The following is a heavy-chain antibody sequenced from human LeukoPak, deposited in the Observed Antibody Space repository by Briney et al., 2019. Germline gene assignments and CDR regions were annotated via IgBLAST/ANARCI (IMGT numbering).Heavy chain of an antibody. CDR1: GGSISSYY. J-gene: IGHJ4*02. V-gene: IGHV4-4*07. D-gene: IGHD2-2*01. Sequence: SETLSLTCTVSGGSISSYYWSWIRQPAGKGLEWIGRIYISGSTNYNPSLRSRITMSVDTSKDQFSLKLSSVTAADTAVYYCARGVVVPAAARFDYWGQGTLVTVSS. CDR3: ARGVVVPAAARFDY. CDR2: IYISGST.